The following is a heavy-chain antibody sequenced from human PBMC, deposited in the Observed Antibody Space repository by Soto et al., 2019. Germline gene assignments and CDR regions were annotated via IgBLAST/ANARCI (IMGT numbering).Heavy chain of an antibody. CDR3: AREDSSGWYGLADHYYGMDV. D-gene: IGHD6-19*01. Sequence: GGSLRLSCAASGFTFSSYSMNWVRQAPGKGLEWVSYISSSSSTIYYADSVKGRFTISRDNAKNSLYLQMNSLRDEDTAVYYCAREDSSGWYGLADHYYGMDVWGQGTTVTVSS. CDR1: GFTFSSYS. J-gene: IGHJ6*02. CDR2: ISSSSSTI. V-gene: IGHV3-48*02.